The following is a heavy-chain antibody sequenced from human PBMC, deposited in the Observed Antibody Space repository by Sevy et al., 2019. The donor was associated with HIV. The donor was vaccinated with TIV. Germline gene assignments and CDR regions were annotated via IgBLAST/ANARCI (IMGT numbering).Heavy chain of an antibody. V-gene: IGHV4-39*01. J-gene: IGHJ6*02. CDR1: GGSISSDSYY. D-gene: IGHD3-10*01. CDR3: ARPSSLYYYYDMDV. Sequence: ETLSLTCIVSGGSISSDSYYWGWIRQPPGKGLEWIGSIYYTGSTYYNPSLKSRVTISSDTSKNQFSLRLSSVTAADTALYFCARPSSLYYYYDMDVWGQGTTVTVSS. CDR2: IYYTGST.